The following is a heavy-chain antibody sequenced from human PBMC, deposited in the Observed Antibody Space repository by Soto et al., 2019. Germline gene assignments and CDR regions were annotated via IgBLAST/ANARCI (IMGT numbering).Heavy chain of an antibody. CDR3: AADTGDIEVVPATT. CDR2: ISPASTYI. J-gene: IGHJ4*02. D-gene: IGHD2-15*01. CDR1: GLNFERCI. Sequence: GGSLRLSCAASGLNFERCIMNWVRQPPGKGPEWLASISPASTYIRYADSVKGRFTISRDNARNSLSLQMMSLRADDTAMYFCAADTGDIEVVPATTWGQGTLVTVSS. V-gene: IGHV3-21*04.